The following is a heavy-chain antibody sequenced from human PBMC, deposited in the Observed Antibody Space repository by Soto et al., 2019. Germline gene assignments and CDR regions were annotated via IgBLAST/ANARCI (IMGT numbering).Heavy chain of an antibody. CDR2: ISYDGSNK. D-gene: IGHD3-10*01. CDR1: GFTVSSNY. Sequence: GGSLRLSCAASGFTVSSNYMSWVRQAPGKGLEWVAVISYDGSNKYYADSVKGRFTISRDNSKNTLYLQMNSLRAEDTAVYYCARDTYGSVLPRYMDYWGQGTLVTVSS. V-gene: IGHV3-30-3*01. CDR3: ARDTYGSVLPRYMDY. J-gene: IGHJ4*02.